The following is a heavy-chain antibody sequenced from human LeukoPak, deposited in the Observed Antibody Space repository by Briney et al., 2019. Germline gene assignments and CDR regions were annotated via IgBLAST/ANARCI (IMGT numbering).Heavy chain of an antibody. V-gene: IGHV3-30*18. Sequence: GGSLRLSCAASGFTFSTYGTHWVRQAPGKGLEWVAVIAYDGKTTYYADSVKGRFTISRDNSKNTLYLQMNSLRAEDTAVYYCAKTQQWLFGAFDIWGQGTMVTVSS. CDR2: IAYDGKTT. CDR3: AKTQQWLFGAFDI. J-gene: IGHJ3*02. CDR1: GFTFSTYG. D-gene: IGHD6-19*01.